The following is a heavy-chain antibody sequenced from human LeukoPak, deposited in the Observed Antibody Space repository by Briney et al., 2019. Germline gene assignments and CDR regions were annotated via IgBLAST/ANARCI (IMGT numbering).Heavy chain of an antibody. Sequence: SETLSLTCAVYGGSFSGYYWSWVRQPPGKGLEWIGEINHSGSTNYNPSLKSRVTISIDTSKNQFSLKLSSVTAADTAVYYCARRGRYCSGGSCYSAFDYWGQGTLVTVSS. CDR3: ARRGRYCSGGSCYSAFDY. D-gene: IGHD2-15*01. J-gene: IGHJ4*02. CDR2: INHSGST. CDR1: GGSFSGYY. V-gene: IGHV4-34*01.